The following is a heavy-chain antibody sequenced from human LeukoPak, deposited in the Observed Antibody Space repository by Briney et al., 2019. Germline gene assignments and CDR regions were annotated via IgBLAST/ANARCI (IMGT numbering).Heavy chain of an antibody. CDR2: IIPIFGTA. Sequence: SAKVSCKASGGTFSSYAISWVRQAPGQGLEWMGGIIPIFGTANYAQKFQGRVTITTDESTSTAYMELSSLRSEDTAVYYCASGDCSSTSCYLYYYYYMDVWGKGTTVTVSS. J-gene: IGHJ6*03. D-gene: IGHD2-2*01. CDR3: ASGDCSSTSCYLYYYYYMDV. V-gene: IGHV1-69*05. CDR1: GGTFSSYA.